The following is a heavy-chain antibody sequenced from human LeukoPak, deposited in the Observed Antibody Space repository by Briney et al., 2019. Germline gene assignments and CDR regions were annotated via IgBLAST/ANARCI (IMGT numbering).Heavy chain of an antibody. V-gene: IGHV3-48*03. D-gene: IGHD1-7*01. CDR2: ITRGGRTI. CDR1: GFTFNTYE. J-gene: IGHJ5*02. CDR3: ARGGTNYVFNS. Sequence: GGSQRLSCAASGFTFNTYEMNWVRQAPGEGLEWVSYITRGGRTIYYADYVKGRFTISRDNAKNSLYLQMNSLRAEDTAAYYCARGGTNYVFNSWGQETLVTVSS.